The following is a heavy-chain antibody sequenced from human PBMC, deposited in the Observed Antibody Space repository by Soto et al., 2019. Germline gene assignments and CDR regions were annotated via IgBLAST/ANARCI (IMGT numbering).Heavy chain of an antibody. CDR3: AREDYGDTALDY. Sequence: GALRLSCAASGFTFSDYYMSWIRQAPGKGLEWVSYISSSSSYTNYADSVKGRFTISRDNAKNSLYLQMNSLRAEDTAVYYCAREDYGDTALDYWGQGTLVTVSS. D-gene: IGHD4-17*01. V-gene: IGHV3-11*06. CDR1: GFTFSDYY. CDR2: ISSSSSYT. J-gene: IGHJ4*02.